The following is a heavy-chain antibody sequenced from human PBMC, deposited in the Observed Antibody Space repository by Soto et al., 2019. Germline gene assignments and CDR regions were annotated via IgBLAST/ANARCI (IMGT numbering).Heavy chain of an antibody. CDR2: IIPILGIA. Sequence: SVKVSCKAPGGTLSSYSISWVRQAPGQGLEWMGRIIPILGIANYAQKFQGRVTITADKSTSTAYMELSSLRSEDTAVYYCARSYGDYEEDWGQGTLVTVSS. CDR1: GGTLSSYS. D-gene: IGHD4-17*01. V-gene: IGHV1-69*02. J-gene: IGHJ4*02. CDR3: ARSYGDYEED.